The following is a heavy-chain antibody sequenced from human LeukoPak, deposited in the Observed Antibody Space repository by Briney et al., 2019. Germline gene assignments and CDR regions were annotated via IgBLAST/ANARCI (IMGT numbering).Heavy chain of an antibody. J-gene: IGHJ4*02. D-gene: IGHD3-16*02. CDR2: IIPISGTA. V-gene: IGHV1-69*13. CDR1: GGTFSSYA. CDR3: ARANYDYVWGSYRQYYFDY. Sequence: SVKVSCKASGGTFSSYAISWVRQAPGQGLEWMGGIIPISGTANYAQKFQGRVTITADESTSTAYMELSSLRSEDTAVYYCARANYDYVWGSYRQYYFDYWGQGTLVTVSS.